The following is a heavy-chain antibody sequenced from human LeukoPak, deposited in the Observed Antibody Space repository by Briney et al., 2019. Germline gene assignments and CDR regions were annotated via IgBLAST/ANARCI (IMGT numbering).Heavy chain of an antibody. V-gene: IGHV1-2*02. Sequence: ASVKVSCKASGYTFTGYSIHWVRQAPGQGLEWMGCINPASGGTTFAQKFQGRVTMTRDTSFTTAYMELSRLQSEDTAVYYCARDHGVAAAGILSWGQGTLVTVSS. CDR1: GYTFTGYS. CDR3: ARDHGVAAAGILS. D-gene: IGHD6-13*01. J-gene: IGHJ4*02. CDR2: INPASGGT.